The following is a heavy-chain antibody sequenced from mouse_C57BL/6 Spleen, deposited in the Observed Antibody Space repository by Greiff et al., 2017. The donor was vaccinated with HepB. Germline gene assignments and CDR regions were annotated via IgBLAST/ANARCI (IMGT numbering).Heavy chain of an antibody. CDR3: ARSRQLRNYYAMDY. D-gene: IGHD3-2*02. V-gene: IGHV7-3*01. CDR2: IRNKANGYTT. J-gene: IGHJ4*01. CDR1: GFTFTDYY. Sequence: EVQGVESGGGLVQPGGSLSLSCAASGFTFTDYYMSWVRQPPGKALEWLGFIRNKANGYTTEYSASVKGRFTISRDNSQSILYLQMNALRAEDSATYYCARSRQLRNYYAMDYWGQGTSVTVSS.